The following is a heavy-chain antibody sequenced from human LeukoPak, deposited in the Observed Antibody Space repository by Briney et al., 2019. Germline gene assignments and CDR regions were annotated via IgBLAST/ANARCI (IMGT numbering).Heavy chain of an antibody. CDR1: GFTFSRYS. Sequence: GGSLRLSCAASGFTFSRYSMNWVRQAPGKGLEWVSSISDTGYYIYYADSVKGRFTISRDNAKNSLYLHMNSLRAEDTAVYYCARDWNFAIDYWGQGTLVTVSS. CDR2: ISDTGYYI. CDR3: ARDWNFAIDY. V-gene: IGHV3-21*01. D-gene: IGHD1-7*01. J-gene: IGHJ4*02.